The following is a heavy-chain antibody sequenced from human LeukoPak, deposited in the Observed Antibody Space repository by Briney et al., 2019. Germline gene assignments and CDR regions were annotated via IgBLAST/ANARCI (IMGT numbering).Heavy chain of an antibody. V-gene: IGHV4-31*03. Sequence: SQTLSLTCTVSGGSISSGGYYWSWIRQHPGKGLEWIGYIYYSGSTYYNPSLKSRVTISVDTSKNQFSLKLSSVTAADTAVYYCARDLGSLYYDILTGSRVYYYGMDVWGQGTTVTVSS. D-gene: IGHD3-9*01. CDR2: IYYSGST. J-gene: IGHJ6*02. CDR1: GGSISSGGYY. CDR3: ARDLGSLYYDILTGSRVYYYGMDV.